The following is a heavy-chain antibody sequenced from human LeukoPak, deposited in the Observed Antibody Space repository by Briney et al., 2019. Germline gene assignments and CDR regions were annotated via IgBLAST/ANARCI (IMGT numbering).Heavy chain of an antibody. J-gene: IGHJ6*03. CDR1: GYTFTSYG. D-gene: IGHD6-13*01. V-gene: IGHV1-18*01. CDR2: ISAYNGNT. Sequence: GASVKVSCKASGYTFTSYGISWVRQAPGQGLEWMGWISAYNGNTNYAQKLQGRVTMTTDTSTSTAYMELRSLRSEDTAVYYCARGGSSSWYYYYYYMDVWGKGTTVTVSS. CDR3: ARGGSSSWYYYYYYMDV.